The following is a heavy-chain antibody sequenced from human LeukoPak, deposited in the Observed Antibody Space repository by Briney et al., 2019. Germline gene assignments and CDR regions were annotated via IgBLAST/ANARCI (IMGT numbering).Heavy chain of an antibody. Sequence: ASVKVSCKASGYTFTGYYMHWVRQAPGQGLEWMGWINPNSGGTNYAQKFQGRVTMTRDTSISTAYMELSRLRSDDTAVYYCARDRHSSGYYYVPDYWGQGTLVTVSS. J-gene: IGHJ4*02. CDR2: INPNSGGT. V-gene: IGHV1-2*02. D-gene: IGHD3-22*01. CDR3: ARDRHSSGYYYVPDY. CDR1: GYTFTGYY.